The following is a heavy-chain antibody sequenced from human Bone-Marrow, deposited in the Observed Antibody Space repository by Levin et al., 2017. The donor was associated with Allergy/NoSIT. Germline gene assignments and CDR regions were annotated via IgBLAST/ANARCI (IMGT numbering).Heavy chain of an antibody. J-gene: IGHJ5*02. D-gene: IGHD6-19*01. V-gene: IGHV1-8*01. CDR2: MNPNSGDT. CDR1: GYIFTNYD. Sequence: ASVKVFCKASGYIFTNYDINWVRQAPGQGLEWMGWMNPNSGDTGYAQKFQGRVTMTRNTSTDTAYMELSSLRSEDTAVYYCARVEQYLGWFDPWGQGTLVTVSS. CDR3: ARVEQYLGWFDP.